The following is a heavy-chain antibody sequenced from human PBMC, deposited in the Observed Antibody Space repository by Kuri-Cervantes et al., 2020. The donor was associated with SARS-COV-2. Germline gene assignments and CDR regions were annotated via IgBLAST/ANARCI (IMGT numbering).Heavy chain of an antibody. D-gene: IGHD1-1*01. Sequence: GGSLRLSCAASGFTFSSYWMDWVRQAPGKGLVWVSRINSDGSSTSYADSVKGRYTIPRNNAKNTPYLQMNSLGAEETAVYYVDRASSYCNDPPGHFDYWGQGTLVTVSS. CDR3: DRASSYCNDPPGHFDY. J-gene: IGHJ4*02. CDR2: INSDGSST. V-gene: IGHV3-74*01. CDR1: GFTFSSYW.